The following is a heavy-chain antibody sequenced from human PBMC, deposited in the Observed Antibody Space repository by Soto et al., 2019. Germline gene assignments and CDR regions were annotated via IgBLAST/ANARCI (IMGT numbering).Heavy chain of an antibody. CDR1: GFTVSSNY. CDR2: IYSGGST. V-gene: IGHV3-53*01. Sequence: GGSLRLSCAASGFTVSSNYMSWVRQAPGKGLEWVSVIYSGGSTYYADSVKGRFTISRDNSKNTLYLQMNSLRAEDTAVYYCTKGSEVARHELDYWGQGTLVTVSS. CDR3: TKGSEVARHELDY. D-gene: IGHD3-3*01. J-gene: IGHJ4*02.